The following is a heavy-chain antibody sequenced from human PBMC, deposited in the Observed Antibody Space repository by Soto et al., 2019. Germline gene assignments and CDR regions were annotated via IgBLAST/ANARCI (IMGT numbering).Heavy chain of an antibody. D-gene: IGHD3-22*01. Sequence: SETLSLTCTVSGDSISTFYWGWMRQSPGKELEWIGYVYYTGSTNCNPSLKSRVPISVDRSKNQFSLKLTSANAADTAVYYCARGRTVRNYADDSSDYFYFFDYWGQGTQVTVSS. CDR2: VYYTGST. CDR3: ARGRTVRNYADDSSDYFYFFDY. CDR1: GDSISTFY. J-gene: IGHJ4*02. V-gene: IGHV4-59*01.